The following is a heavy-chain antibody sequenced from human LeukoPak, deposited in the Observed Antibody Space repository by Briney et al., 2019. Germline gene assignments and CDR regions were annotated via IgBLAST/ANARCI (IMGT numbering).Heavy chain of an antibody. V-gene: IGHV3-23*01. Sequence: GGSLRHSCAASGFTLSSYAMSWVRQAPGKGLEWVSPISGSGFNTYYADSVKGRFTISRDNSKNTLYLQMNSLRAEDTAVYYCAKLTDCAGLAYYFDYWGQGTLVTVSS. CDR3: AKLTDCAGLAYYFDY. J-gene: IGHJ4*02. CDR1: GFTLSSYA. D-gene: IGHD2-21*01. CDR2: ISGSGFNT.